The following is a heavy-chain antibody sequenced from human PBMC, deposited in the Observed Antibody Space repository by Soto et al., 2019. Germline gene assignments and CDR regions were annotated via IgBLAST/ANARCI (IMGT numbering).Heavy chain of an antibody. CDR2: ISYDGSNK. D-gene: IGHD3-9*01. J-gene: IGHJ4*02. V-gene: IGHV3-30*18. CDR1: GFTFSSYG. Sequence: QVQLVESGGGVVQPGRSLRRSCAASGFTFSSYGMHWVRQAPGKGLEWVAVISYDGSNKYYADSVKGRFTISRDNSKNTLYLQMNSLRAEDTAVYYCAKLQENYDTKAGWGQGTLVTVSS. CDR3: AKLQENYDTKAG.